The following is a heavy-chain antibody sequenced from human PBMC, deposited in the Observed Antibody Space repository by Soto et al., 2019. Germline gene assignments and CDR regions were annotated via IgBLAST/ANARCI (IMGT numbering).Heavy chain of an antibody. CDR2: IIPIFGTA. J-gene: IGHJ6*02. Sequence: QVQLVQSGAEVKKPGSSVKVSCKASGGTFSSYAISWVRQAPGQGLEWIGGIIPIFGTADYAQKFQGRVTITAAESTSTTYMELSSLRSEDTAVYYCAGKYQLNYYYGMDVWGQGTTVTVSS. D-gene: IGHD2-2*01. CDR3: AGKYQLNYYYGMDV. V-gene: IGHV1-69*12. CDR1: GGTFSSYA.